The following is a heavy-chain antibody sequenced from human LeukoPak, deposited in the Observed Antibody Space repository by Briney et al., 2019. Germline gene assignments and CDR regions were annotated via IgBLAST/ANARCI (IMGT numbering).Heavy chain of an antibody. J-gene: IGHJ6*04. CDR3: AREQGYCSSTSCYTGMDV. D-gene: IGHD2-2*02. V-gene: IGHV1-69*13. CDR1: GGTFSSYA. CDR2: IIPIFGTA. Sequence: SVKVSCKASGGTFSSYAIRWVRQAPGQGLEWMGGIIPIFGTAKYAQKFQGRVTITADESTSTAYMELSSLRSEDTAVYYCAREQGYCSSTSCYTGMDVWGKGTTVTVSS.